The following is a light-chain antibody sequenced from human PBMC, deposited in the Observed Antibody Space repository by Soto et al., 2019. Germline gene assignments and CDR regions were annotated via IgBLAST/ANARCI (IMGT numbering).Light chain of an antibody. CDR3: QQRASWPLT. J-gene: IGKJ4*01. Sequence: EIELTQSPATLSLSPRERATRSCRARQSVGGRLGWYQQKPGRAPRLLIYDASIRATGIPARFSGSGSGTDFILTINSLDPEDFAVHYCQQRASWPLTFGGGTRVEIK. V-gene: IGKV3-11*01. CDR1: QSVGGR. CDR2: DAS.